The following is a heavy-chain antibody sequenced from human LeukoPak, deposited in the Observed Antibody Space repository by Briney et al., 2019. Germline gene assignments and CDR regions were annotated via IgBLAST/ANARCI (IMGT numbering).Heavy chain of an antibody. V-gene: IGHV4-39*01. Sequence: SETLSLTCAVSGGSISSSNWWSWVRQPPGKGLEWIGSIYYSGSTYYNPSLKSRVTISVDTSKNQFSLKLSSVTAADTAVYYCARRYSYSTLPDYWGQGTLVTVSS. D-gene: IGHD6-13*01. J-gene: IGHJ4*02. CDR1: GGSISSSNW. CDR3: ARRYSYSTLPDY. CDR2: IYYSGST.